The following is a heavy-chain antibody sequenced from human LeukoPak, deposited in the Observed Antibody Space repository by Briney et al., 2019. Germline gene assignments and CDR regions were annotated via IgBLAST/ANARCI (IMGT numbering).Heavy chain of an antibody. CDR3: ARGGRLMLDHFDY. CDR2: IRYDGSNK. Sequence: PGGSLRLSCAASGFTFSSYGMHWVRQAPGKGLEWVAFIRYDGSNKYYADSVKGRFTISRDNSKNTLSLQMNSLRVEDTAVYYCARGGRLMLDHFDYWGQGTLVTVSS. J-gene: IGHJ4*02. V-gene: IGHV3-30*02. CDR1: GFTFSSYG. D-gene: IGHD2-8*01.